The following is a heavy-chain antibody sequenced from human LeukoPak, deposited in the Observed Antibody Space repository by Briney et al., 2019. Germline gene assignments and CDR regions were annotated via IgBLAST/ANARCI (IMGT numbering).Heavy chain of an antibody. Sequence: SETLSLTCTVSGGSISSSYWNWVRQPPGKGLEWIGRISYSGTTNYNPSLKSRVTISADTSKNQFSLKLTSVTAADTAVYYCARREVEMRASASGNWLGPWGQGTLVTVSS. CDR1: GGSISSSY. V-gene: IGHV4-59*08. J-gene: IGHJ5*02. D-gene: IGHD3-10*01. CDR3: ARREVEMRASASGNWLGP. CDR2: ISYSGTT.